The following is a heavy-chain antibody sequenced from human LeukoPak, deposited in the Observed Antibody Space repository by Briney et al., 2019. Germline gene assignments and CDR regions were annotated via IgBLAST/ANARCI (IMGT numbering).Heavy chain of an antibody. D-gene: IGHD4-23*01. CDR2: IYYSGSP. CDR1: GGSISNYY. CDR3: ARKGTYGGYFDH. Sequence: SETLSLTCTVSGGSISNYYWSWIRQPPGKGLEWIGNIYYSGSPNYNPSLKSRVTISVDTSKNRFSLKLSSVTAADTAVYYCARKGTYGGYFDHWGQGTLVTVSS. J-gene: IGHJ4*02. V-gene: IGHV4-59*08.